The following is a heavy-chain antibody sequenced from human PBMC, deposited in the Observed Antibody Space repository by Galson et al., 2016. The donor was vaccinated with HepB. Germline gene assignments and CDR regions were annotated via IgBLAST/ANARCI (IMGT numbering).Heavy chain of an antibody. V-gene: IGHV1-69*13. J-gene: IGHJ6*02. Sequence: SVKVSCKASGGTFSSYVISWVRLAPGEGLEWMGGIIPFFGAAHYAQKFRGSATITADESTSTAYMELSSLSSEDTAVYFCAREESYCSGTSCPDYYYYYYGMDVWGQGTTVTVSS. CDR1: GGTFSSYV. D-gene: IGHD2-2*01. CDR2: IIPFFGAA. CDR3: AREESYCSGTSCPDYYYYYYGMDV.